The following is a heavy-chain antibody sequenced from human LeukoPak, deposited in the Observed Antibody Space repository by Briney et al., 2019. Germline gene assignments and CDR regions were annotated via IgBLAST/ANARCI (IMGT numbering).Heavy chain of an antibody. CDR1: GYTFTSYG. Sequence: ASVKVSRKASGYTFTSYGISWVRQAPGQGLEWMGWISAYNGNTNYAQKLQGRVTMTTDTSTSTAYMELRSLRSDDTAVYYCARSDYYDSSGSSLYWGQGTLVTVSS. D-gene: IGHD3-22*01. V-gene: IGHV1-18*01. CDR3: ARSDYYDSSGSSLY. CDR2: ISAYNGNT. J-gene: IGHJ4*02.